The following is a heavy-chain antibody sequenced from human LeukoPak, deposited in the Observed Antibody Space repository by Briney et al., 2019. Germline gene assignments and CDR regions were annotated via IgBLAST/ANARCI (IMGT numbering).Heavy chain of an antibody. CDR2: ISGSGGST. D-gene: IGHD3-22*01. CDR1: GFTFISYA. Sequence: GGSLTLSCPASGFTFISYAMSWVRQAPGKGLEWVAAISGSGGSTYYADYVKGRFTISRDSSRNTHYLQMNSLRAEDMAVYYCARSRYYYDCSGLEPDAFDIWGQGTMVTVSS. J-gene: IGHJ3*02. CDR3: ARSRYYYDCSGLEPDAFDI. V-gene: IGHV3-23*01.